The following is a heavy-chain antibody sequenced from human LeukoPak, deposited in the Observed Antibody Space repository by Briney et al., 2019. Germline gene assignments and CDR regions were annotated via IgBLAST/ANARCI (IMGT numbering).Heavy chain of an antibody. Sequence: GGSLRLSCAASGFIFSNHWMHWVRQAPGKGLVWVARINGDGSSTKYADSVKGRFTISRDNAKNTLYLQMNSLRAEDTAVYYCVREDSSGWHYFDYWGQGTLVTVSS. CDR2: INGDGSST. V-gene: IGHV3-74*01. CDR3: VREDSSGWHYFDY. J-gene: IGHJ4*02. D-gene: IGHD6-19*01. CDR1: GFIFSNHW.